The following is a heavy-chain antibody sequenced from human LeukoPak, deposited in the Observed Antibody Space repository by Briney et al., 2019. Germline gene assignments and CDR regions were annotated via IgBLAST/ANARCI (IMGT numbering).Heavy chain of an antibody. J-gene: IGHJ4*03. CDR2: IWHDGSNK. Sequence: PGTSLRLSCAASGFTFSSYGMHWVRQAPGKGLEWEAVIWHDGSNKYYADSVKGRFTISKDNSKNTLYLQMDSLRAEDTGLYYCAKDTTQSRGYFDYWGQGTLVTVSS. CDR3: AKDTTQSRGYFDY. V-gene: IGHV3-33*06. CDR1: GFTFSSYG. D-gene: IGHD1-1*01.